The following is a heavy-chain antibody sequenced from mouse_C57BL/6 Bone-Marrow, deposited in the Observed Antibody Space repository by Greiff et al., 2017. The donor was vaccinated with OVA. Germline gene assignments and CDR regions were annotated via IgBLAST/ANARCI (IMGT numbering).Heavy chain of an antibody. CDR1: GFTFSDFY. CDR3: ARDAYYYGNWYFDV. D-gene: IGHD1-1*01. CDR2: SRNKANDYTT. J-gene: IGHJ1*03. V-gene: IGHV7-1*01. Sequence: EVMLVESGGGLVQSGRSLRLSCATSGFTFSDFYMEWVRQAPGKGLEWIAASRNKANDYTTEYSASVKGRFIVSRDTSQSILYLQMNALRAEDTAIYYCARDAYYYGNWYFDVWGTGTTVTVSS.